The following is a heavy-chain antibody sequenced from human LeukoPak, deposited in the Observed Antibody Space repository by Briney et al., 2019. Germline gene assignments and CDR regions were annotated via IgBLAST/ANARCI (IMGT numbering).Heavy chain of an antibody. V-gene: IGHV3-48*03. CDR1: GFTFSSYE. CDR2: ISSSGSTI. CDR3: ASQRWLQSSFDY. J-gene: IGHJ4*02. Sequence: GGSLRLSCAASGFTFSSYEMNWVRQAPGKGLEWVSYISSSGSTIYYADSVKGRFTVSRDNAKNTVHLQMNSLRAEDTAVYYCASQRWLQSSFDYWGQGTLVTVSS. D-gene: IGHD5-24*01.